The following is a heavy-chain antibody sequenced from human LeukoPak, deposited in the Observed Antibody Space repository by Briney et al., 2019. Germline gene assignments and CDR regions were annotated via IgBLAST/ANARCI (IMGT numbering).Heavy chain of an antibody. J-gene: IGHJ2*01. V-gene: IGHV3-7*01. Sequence: GGSLRLSCIVSGFTFSSYSMSWVRQAPGKGLEWLANIGRDGSERHYLDSVKGRFTISRDNAKNSLYLQMNSLRAGDTAVYYCAAPKQNGNSGSRWYHDLWGRGTLVTVSS. CDR2: IGRDGSER. CDR3: AAPKQNGNSGSRWYHDL. D-gene: IGHD4-23*01. CDR1: GFTFSSYS.